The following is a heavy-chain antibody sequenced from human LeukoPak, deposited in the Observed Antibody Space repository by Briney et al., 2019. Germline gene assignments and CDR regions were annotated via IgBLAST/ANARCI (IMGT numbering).Heavy chain of an antibody. D-gene: IGHD3-10*01. CDR2: INPDGRTK. J-gene: IGHJ4*02. V-gene: IGHV3-7*01. Sequence: PGGSLRLSCAAPGFTFSNHWMSWVRQAPGKGLEWVANINPDGRTKHYVDSVTGRFAISRDNAKNSLYLQMDSLRADDTAVYYCARDCCASGSHDSWGQGTQVTVSS. CDR1: GFTFSNHW. CDR3: ARDCCASGSHDS.